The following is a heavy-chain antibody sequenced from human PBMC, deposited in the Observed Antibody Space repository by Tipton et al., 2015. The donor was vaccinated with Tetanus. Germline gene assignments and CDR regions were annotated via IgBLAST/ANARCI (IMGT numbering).Heavy chain of an antibody. CDR1: GGSISSDGAY. CDR2: IYYSGNS. V-gene: IGHV4-30-4*08. Sequence: TLSLTCTVSGGSISSDGAYWSWIRQPPGKGLEWIGYIYYSGNSDYNPSLKSRVTLSVDTSNNQFSLKLNSVTAADTAVYYCARLASYSNHLDAWGQGALVTVSS. J-gene: IGHJ4*02. CDR3: ARLASYSNHLDA. D-gene: IGHD4-11*01.